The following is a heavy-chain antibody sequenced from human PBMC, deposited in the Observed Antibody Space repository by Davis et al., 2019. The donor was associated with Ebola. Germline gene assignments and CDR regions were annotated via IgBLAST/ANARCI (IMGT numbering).Heavy chain of an antibody. CDR3: ATSERRGYYSGMDV. CDR2: IYPGDSDT. Sequence: GGSLRLSCKGSGYSSTSYWIGWVRQMPGKGLEWMGVIYPGDSDTRYSPSFQGQVTISADKSISTAYLQWSSLKASDTAIYYCATSERRGYYSGMDVWGQGTTVTVSS. J-gene: IGHJ6*02. D-gene: IGHD3-10*01. V-gene: IGHV5-51*01. CDR1: GYSSTSYW.